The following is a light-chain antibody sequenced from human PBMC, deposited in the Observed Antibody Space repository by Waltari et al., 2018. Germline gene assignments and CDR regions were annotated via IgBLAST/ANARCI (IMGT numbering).Light chain of an antibody. Sequence: QSALTQPRPVSGSPGQSVTITCTGTSGDVGGYNYVSWYQQHPGKAPKLRIYDVSERPSGVPDRFSGSKTGNTASLTISGLQADDEADYYCSSYVGSQTVVFGGGTKLTVL. J-gene: IGLJ2*01. CDR1: SGDVGGYNY. CDR3: SSYVGSQTVV. V-gene: IGLV2-11*01. CDR2: DVS.